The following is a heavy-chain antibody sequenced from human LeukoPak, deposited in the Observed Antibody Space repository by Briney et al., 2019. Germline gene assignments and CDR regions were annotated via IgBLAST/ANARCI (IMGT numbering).Heavy chain of an antibody. J-gene: IGHJ6*03. CDR3: AREGGSIAAVHYYYYMDV. CDR2: ILYDA. V-gene: IGHV3-30*04. D-gene: IGHD6-13*01. CDR1: GFTFSTYA. Sequence: GGSLRLSCAASGFTFSTYALHWVRQAPGKGLEWVAVILYDAYYADSVKGRFTISRDNSKNTLYLQMNSLRAEDTAVYYCAREGGSIAAVHYYYYMDVWGKGTTVTVSS.